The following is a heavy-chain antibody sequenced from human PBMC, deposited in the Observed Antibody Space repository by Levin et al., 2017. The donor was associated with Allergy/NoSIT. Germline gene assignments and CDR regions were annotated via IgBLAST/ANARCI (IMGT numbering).Heavy chain of an antibody. CDR3: ARGSSATHLLGDYFDY. Sequence: ASVKVSCKASGGTFSSYAISWVRQAPGQGLEWMGGIIPIFGTANYAQKFQGRVTITADKSTSTAYMELSSLRSEDTAVYYCARGSSATHLLGDYFDYWGQGTLVTVSS. J-gene: IGHJ4*02. V-gene: IGHV1-69*06. CDR1: GGTFSSYA. CDR2: IIPIFGTA. D-gene: IGHD6-6*01.